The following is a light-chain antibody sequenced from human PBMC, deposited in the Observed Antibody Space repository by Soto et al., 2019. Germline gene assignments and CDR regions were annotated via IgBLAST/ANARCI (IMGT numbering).Light chain of an antibody. CDR2: RNN. CDR3: AAWDDRLSFYV. Sequence: QSVLTQSPSTSGTPGQRVTISCSGSSSNIGSNFVYWYQQLSGTAPKLLIFRNNQWPSGVPDRFSGSKSGTSASLAISDLRSEDEADYYCAAWDDRLSFYVFGTGTKLTVL. J-gene: IGLJ1*01. CDR1: SSNIGSNF. V-gene: IGLV1-47*01.